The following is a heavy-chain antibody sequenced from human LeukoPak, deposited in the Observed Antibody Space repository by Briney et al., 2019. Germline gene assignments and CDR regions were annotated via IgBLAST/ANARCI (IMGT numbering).Heavy chain of an antibody. J-gene: IGHJ6*02. V-gene: IGHV3-33*01. Sequence: SGGSLRLSCAASGFTFSSYGMHWVRQAPGKGLEWGAVIWYDGSNKYYTDSAKGRFTISRDNSKNTLYLQMNSLRAEDTAVYYCARQDTAMVKALSYYYYGMDVWGQGTTVTVSS. CDR2: IWYDGSNK. CDR1: GFTFSSYG. D-gene: IGHD5-18*01. CDR3: ARQDTAMVKALSYYYYGMDV.